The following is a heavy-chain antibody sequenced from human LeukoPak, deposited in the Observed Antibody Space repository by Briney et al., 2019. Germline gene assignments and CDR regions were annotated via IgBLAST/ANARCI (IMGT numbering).Heavy chain of an antibody. J-gene: IGHJ4*02. V-gene: IGHV4-38-2*02. D-gene: IGHD6-19*01. Sequence: SETLSLTCAVSGYSISSGYYWGWIRQPPGKGLEWIGYIYYSGSTNYNPSLKSRVTISVDTSKNQFSLKLSSVTAADTAVYYCARERVAGTGYDYWGQGTLVTVSS. CDR3: ARERVAGTGYDY. CDR2: IYYSGST. CDR1: GYSISSGYY.